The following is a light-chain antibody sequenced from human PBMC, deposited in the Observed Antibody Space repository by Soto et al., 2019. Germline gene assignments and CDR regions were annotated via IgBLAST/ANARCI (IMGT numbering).Light chain of an antibody. CDR3: QQYNNWPPIT. V-gene: IGKV3-15*01. CDR2: GAS. Sequence: EIFMTQSPSTLSVSPVGIATLSCRPSQSVSSNLAWYQQKPGQAPRLLIYGASTRATGIPARFSGSGSGTEFTLTISSLQSEDFAVYYCQQYNNWPPITFGQGTRLEIK. J-gene: IGKJ5*01. CDR1: QSVSSN.